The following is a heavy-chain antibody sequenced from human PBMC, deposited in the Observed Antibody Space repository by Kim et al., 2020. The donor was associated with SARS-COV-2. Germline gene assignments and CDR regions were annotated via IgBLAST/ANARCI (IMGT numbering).Heavy chain of an antibody. J-gene: IGHJ4*02. V-gene: IGHV4-34*01. CDR1: GGSFSGYY. Sequence: SETLSLTCAVYGGSFSGYYWSWIRQPPGKGLEWIGEINHSGSTNYNPSLKSRVTISVDTSKNQFSLKLSSVTAADTAVYYCARAVGAGWKRRPYYVDYWGQGNLVTVSS. CDR3: ARAVGAGWKRRPYYVDY. D-gene: IGHD6-19*01. CDR2: INHSGST.